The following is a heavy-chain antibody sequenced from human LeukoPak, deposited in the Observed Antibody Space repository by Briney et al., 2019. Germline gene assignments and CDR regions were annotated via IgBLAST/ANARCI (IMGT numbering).Heavy chain of an antibody. V-gene: IGHV3-48*01. Sequence: GGSLRLSCAASGFTFSSYSMNWVRQAPGKGLEWVSYISSSSSTIYCADSVKGRFTISRDNAKNSLYLQMNSLRAEDTAVYYCARDGIRTLGYWGQGTLVTVSS. D-gene: IGHD1-14*01. CDR1: GFTFSSYS. J-gene: IGHJ4*02. CDR2: ISSSSSTI. CDR3: ARDGIRTLGY.